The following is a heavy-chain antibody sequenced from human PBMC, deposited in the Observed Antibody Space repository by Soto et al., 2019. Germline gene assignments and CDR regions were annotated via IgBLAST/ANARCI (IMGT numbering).Heavy chain of an antibody. CDR3: ARAWGYYFDY. D-gene: IGHD3-16*01. J-gene: IGHJ4*02. V-gene: IGHV4-31*03. Sequence: PSETLSLTCTVSGVSISSGGYYWTWIRQHPGKGLEWIGHIYYSGSTYYNPSLKSRVTISVDTSKNQFSLKLSSVTAADTAVYYCARAWGYYFDYWGQGTLVTVSS. CDR2: IYYSGST. CDR1: GVSISSGGYY.